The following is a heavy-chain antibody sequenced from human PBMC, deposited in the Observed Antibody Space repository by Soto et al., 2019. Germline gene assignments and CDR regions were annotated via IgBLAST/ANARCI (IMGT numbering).Heavy chain of an antibody. D-gene: IGHD2-2*01. Sequence: QVQLVQSGAEVKKPGASVKVSCRVSGYTFTSFGISWVRQAPGQGLEWMAWISSYNDNKKYAQKFQGRVTMTTDTSTSTVYMELTSLRSDDTAMYFCARDRIVAVPAGHDVFDFWGQGTLVTVSS. CDR3: ARDRIVAVPAGHDVFDF. J-gene: IGHJ3*01. CDR1: GYTFTSFG. CDR2: ISSYNDNK. V-gene: IGHV1-18*01.